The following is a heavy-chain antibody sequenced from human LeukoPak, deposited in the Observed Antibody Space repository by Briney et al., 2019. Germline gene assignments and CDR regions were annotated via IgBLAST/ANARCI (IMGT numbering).Heavy chain of an antibody. D-gene: IGHD6-13*01. Sequence: PGGSLRLSCAASGFTFSDYYMSWIRQAPGKGLEWVSYISSSGSTIYYADSVKGRFTISRDNANNSLYLQMNSLRAEDTAVYYCARDTSAAGTGEYGMDVWGQGTTVTVSS. CDR3: ARDTSAAGTGEYGMDV. CDR1: GFTFSDYY. J-gene: IGHJ6*02. CDR2: ISSSGSTI. V-gene: IGHV3-11*01.